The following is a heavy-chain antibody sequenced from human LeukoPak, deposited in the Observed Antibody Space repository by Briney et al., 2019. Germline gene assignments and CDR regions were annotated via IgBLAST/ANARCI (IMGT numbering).Heavy chain of an antibody. CDR1: GFTFSSYA. D-gene: IGHD3-10*01. Sequence: PGGSLRLSCAASGFTFSSYAMSRVRQAPGKGLEWVSAISGSGGSTYYADSVKGRFTISRDNSKNTLYLQMNSLRAEDTAVYYCAKDRPGFGELLDFDYWGQGTLVTVSS. CDR3: AKDRPGFGELLDFDY. V-gene: IGHV3-23*01. J-gene: IGHJ4*02. CDR2: ISGSGGST.